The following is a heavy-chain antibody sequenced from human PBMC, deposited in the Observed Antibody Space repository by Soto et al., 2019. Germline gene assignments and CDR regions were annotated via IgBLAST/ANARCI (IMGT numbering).Heavy chain of an antibody. CDR1: GYPFTSYA. J-gene: IGHJ5*02. V-gene: IGHV1-3*01. D-gene: IGHD6-19*01. CDR2: INAGNGNT. Sequence: GASVKVSCKSSGYPFTSYASHWVRQAPGQRLEWMGWINAGNGNTKYSQKFQGRVTITRDTSASTAYMELSSLRSEDTAVYYCARGVAGPLHWFDPWGQGTLVTVSS. CDR3: ARGVAGPLHWFDP.